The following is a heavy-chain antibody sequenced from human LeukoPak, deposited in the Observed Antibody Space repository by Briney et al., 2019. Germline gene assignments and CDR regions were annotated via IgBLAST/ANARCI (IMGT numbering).Heavy chain of an antibody. D-gene: IGHD3-22*01. CDR1: GGSISSSSYY. CDR3: ARVKGPKAYYYDSSGYYYFDY. CDR2: IYYSGST. J-gene: IGHJ4*02. Sequence: AETLSLTCTVSGGSISSSSYYCGWVRQPPGKGLELIVSIYYSGSTYYNPSLKIRVTISVDTSKNQFYLKLSSVTAADTAVYYCARVKGPKAYYYDSSGYYYFDYWGQGTLVTVSS. V-gene: IGHV4-39*07.